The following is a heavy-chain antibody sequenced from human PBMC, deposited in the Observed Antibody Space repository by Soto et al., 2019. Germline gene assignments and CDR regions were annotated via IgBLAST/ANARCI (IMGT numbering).Heavy chain of an antibody. CDR3: ARSSGDSYGDY. CDR2: INPSGGST. D-gene: IGHD5-18*01. Sequence: QVQLVQSGAEVKKPGASVKVSCKASGYTFTRYYMHWVRQAPRQGLEWMGIINPSGGSTSYAEKCQGRVTMTRDTSTSTVYMELSSLRSEDTAVYYCARSSGDSYGDYWGQGTLVTVSS. J-gene: IGHJ4*02. V-gene: IGHV1-46*01. CDR1: GYTFTRYY.